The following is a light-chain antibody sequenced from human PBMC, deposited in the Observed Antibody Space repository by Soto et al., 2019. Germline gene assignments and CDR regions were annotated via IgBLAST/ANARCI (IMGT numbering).Light chain of an antibody. CDR2: GAS. CDR1: QSVSSSY. CDR3: QQYGSSPPYT. V-gene: IGKV3-20*01. Sequence: EIVMTQSPATLSVSPGERATLSFRSSQSVSSSYLAWYQQKPGQAPRLLIYGASSRATGIPDRFSGSGSGTDFTLTISRLEPEDFAVYYCQQYGSSPPYTFGQGTKVDIK. J-gene: IGKJ2*01.